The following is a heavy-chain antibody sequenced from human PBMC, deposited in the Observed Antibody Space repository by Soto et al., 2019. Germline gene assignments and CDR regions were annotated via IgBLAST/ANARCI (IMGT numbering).Heavy chain of an antibody. Sequence: PGGSLRLSXAASGFTFSSYWMHWVRQAPGKGLVWVSRINSDGSSTSYADSVKGRFTISRDNAKNTLYLQMNSLRAEDTAVYYCARVARFLEWLLPSYYYGMDVWGQGTTVTVSS. J-gene: IGHJ6*02. CDR1: GFTFSSYW. V-gene: IGHV3-74*01. D-gene: IGHD3-3*01. CDR3: ARVARFLEWLLPSYYYGMDV. CDR2: INSDGSST.